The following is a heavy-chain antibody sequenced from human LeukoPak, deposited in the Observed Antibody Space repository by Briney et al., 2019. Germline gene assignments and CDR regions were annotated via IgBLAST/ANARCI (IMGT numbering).Heavy chain of an antibody. Sequence: GGSLRLSCAASGFTFSSYAMSWVRQAPGKGLEGGSAISCSGGSTYYADSVKGRFTSSRDKSKNTLYLQMNSLRAEDTAVYYCAKDRLYGDYGPMRFDWGQGTLVTVSS. D-gene: IGHD4-17*01. CDR2: ISCSGGST. CDR1: GFTFSSYA. CDR3: AKDRLYGDYGPMRFD. J-gene: IGHJ4*02. V-gene: IGHV3-23*01.